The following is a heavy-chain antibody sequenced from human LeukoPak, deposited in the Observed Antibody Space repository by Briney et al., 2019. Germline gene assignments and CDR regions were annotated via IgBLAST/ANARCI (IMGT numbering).Heavy chain of an antibody. Sequence: GGSLRLSCAASGFIFSSYSMNWVRQAPGKGLEWVSSISSTSSYIFYADSVKGRFTISRDNAKNSLYLQMNSLRAEDTAVYYCARESGLMVRGVISVVYYYYGMDVWGQGTTVTVSS. V-gene: IGHV3-21*01. CDR2: ISSTSSYI. J-gene: IGHJ6*02. CDR1: GFIFSSYS. D-gene: IGHD3-10*01. CDR3: ARESGLMVRGVISVVYYYYGMDV.